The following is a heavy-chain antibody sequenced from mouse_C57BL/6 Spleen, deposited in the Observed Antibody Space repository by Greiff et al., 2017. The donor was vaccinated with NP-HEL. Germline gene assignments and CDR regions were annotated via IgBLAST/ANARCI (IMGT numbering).Heavy chain of an antibody. J-gene: IGHJ4*01. CDR1: GYAFSSSW. V-gene: IGHV1-82*01. Sequence: VKLQESGPELVKPGASVKISCKASGYAFSSSWMNWVKQRPGKGLEWIGRIYPGDGDTNYNGKFKGKATLTADKSSSTAYMQLSSLTSEDSAVYFRARGNWDYAMDYWGQGTSVTVSS. CDR3: ARGNWDYAMDY. CDR2: IYPGDGDT. D-gene: IGHD4-1*01.